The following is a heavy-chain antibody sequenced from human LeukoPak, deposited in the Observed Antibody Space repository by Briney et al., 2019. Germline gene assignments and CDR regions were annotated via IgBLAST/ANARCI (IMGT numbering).Heavy chain of an antibody. Sequence: PGGSLRLSCAASGFTVSSNYMSWVRQAPGKGLEWVSVIYSGGSTYYADSVKGRFTISRDNSKNTLYLQMNSLRAEDTAVYYCARFQTYYYDSSGYYDYWGQGTLVTVSS. CDR2: IYSGGST. D-gene: IGHD3-22*01. CDR3: ARFQTYYYDSSGYYDY. CDR1: GFTVSSNY. J-gene: IGHJ4*02. V-gene: IGHV3-66*01.